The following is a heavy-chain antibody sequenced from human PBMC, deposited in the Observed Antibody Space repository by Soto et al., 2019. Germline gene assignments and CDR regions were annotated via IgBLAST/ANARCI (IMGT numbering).Heavy chain of an antibody. CDR2: ISGSGGGT. CDR1: GFTFSSYA. J-gene: IGHJ4*02. Sequence: EVQLLESGGGLVQPGGSLRLSCAASGFTFSSYAMNWVRQAPGKGLEWVSAISGSGGGTYYADSVKGRFTSSRDNSKNTLYMQMNSRRAEDTAVYYYAKNTCGWFYWGQGTLVTVSS. D-gene: IGHD6-19*01. CDR3: AKNTCGWFY. V-gene: IGHV3-23*01.